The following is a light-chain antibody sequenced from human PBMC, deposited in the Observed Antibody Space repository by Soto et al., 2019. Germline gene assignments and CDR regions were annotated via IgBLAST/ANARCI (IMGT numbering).Light chain of an antibody. Sequence: QSVLTQPPSVSAAPGQKVTISCSGSSSDIGNNYVSWYQHLPGTAPKLLIYENNKRPSGIPDRFSGSKSGTSATLGITGRQTGDEADYYCGTWDSSLSADVFGTGTKVTVL. V-gene: IGLV1-51*02. CDR3: GTWDSSLSADV. CDR1: SSDIGNNY. CDR2: ENN. J-gene: IGLJ1*01.